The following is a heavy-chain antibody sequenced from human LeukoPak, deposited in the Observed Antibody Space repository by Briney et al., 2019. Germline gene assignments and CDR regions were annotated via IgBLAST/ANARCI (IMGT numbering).Heavy chain of an antibody. J-gene: IGHJ6*04. D-gene: IGHD3-10*01. CDR2: IHSGGRA. Sequence: PGGSLRLSCAASGLSVTSNYMTWVPQAPGKGLKGASVIHSGGRAYYADSVKGRFTTSRDNSKNTLDLQMNSLSVEDMAVYYCVGVVTITMVRGASGDVWGKGTTVTVSS. CDR3: VGVVTITMVRGASGDV. V-gene: IGHV3-66*02. CDR1: GLSVTSNY.